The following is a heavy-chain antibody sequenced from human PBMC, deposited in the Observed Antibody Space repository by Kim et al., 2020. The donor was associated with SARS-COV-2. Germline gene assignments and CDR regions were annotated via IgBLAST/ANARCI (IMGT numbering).Heavy chain of an antibody. J-gene: IGHJ4*02. CDR2: GAK. V-gene: IGHV1-46*01. D-gene: IGHD1-1*01. CDR3: GRAYTFDY. Sequence: GAKIYAQKFQDRVTLTRDTSTNTVYMELGSLRFDDTAVYYCGRAYTFDYWGQGTLVTVSS.